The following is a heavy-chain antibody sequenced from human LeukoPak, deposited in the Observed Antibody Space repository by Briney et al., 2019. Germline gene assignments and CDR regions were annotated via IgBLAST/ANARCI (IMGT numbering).Heavy chain of an antibody. CDR1: GFTFSDYW. J-gene: IGHJ4*02. CDR2: IKQDGSAK. CDR3: ARLFYDSGTHYTVYKY. Sequence: PGGSLRLSCAASGFTFSDYWMSWVRQAPGKGLEWVANIKQDGSAKYYVDSVKGRFTISRDNAKNSLYLQMNSLRDDDTAVYYCARLFYDSGTHYTVYKYWGQGTLVTVSS. D-gene: IGHD3-10*01. V-gene: IGHV3-7*01.